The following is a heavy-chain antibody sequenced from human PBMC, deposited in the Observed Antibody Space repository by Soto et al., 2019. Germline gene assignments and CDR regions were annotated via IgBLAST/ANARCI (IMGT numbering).Heavy chain of an antibody. D-gene: IGHD3-10*01. J-gene: IGHJ4*02. CDR1: GFAFSSYG. CDR3: ARVYGSGTYPIDY. V-gene: IGHV3-33*01. Sequence: QVQLVESGGGVVQPGRSLRLSCAASGFAFSSYGMHWVRQAPGKGLEWVTVIRSGGSDKYYADSVKGRFTISRDNSKNTLYLQMNSLRAEDTAVYYCARVYGSGTYPIDYWGQGTLVTVSS. CDR2: IRSGGSDK.